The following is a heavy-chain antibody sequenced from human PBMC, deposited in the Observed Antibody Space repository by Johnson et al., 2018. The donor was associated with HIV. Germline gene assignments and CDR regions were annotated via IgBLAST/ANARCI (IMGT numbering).Heavy chain of an antibody. CDR1: GFSFSSYA. J-gene: IGHJ3*02. D-gene: IGHD3-16*01. CDR3: ARDQGWGDAFDI. CDR2: VSYDGSER. Sequence: VQLVESGGGVVQPGRSLRLSCAASGFSFSSYAMHWVRQAPGKGLEWVAVVSYDGSERYYADSVKGRFTISRDNSKNTLFLQMNSLRPEDTAVYHCARDQGWGDAFDIWGQGTMVIVSS. V-gene: IGHV3-30*04.